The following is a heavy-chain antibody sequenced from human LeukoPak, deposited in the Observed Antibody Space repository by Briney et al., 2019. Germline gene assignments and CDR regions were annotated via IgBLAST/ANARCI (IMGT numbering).Heavy chain of an antibody. CDR2: ITETGAGT. Sequence: PGGSLRLSCAASGFMFSRYAMIWVRQTPGKGLEWVSAITETGAGTYCADSVKGRFTMSRDNSRNTVYLQMDSLRAEDTAVYFCARGTAAAANRNWFDSWGQGTLVTVSS. J-gene: IGHJ5*01. CDR1: GFMFSRYA. D-gene: IGHD6-13*01. V-gene: IGHV3-23*01. CDR3: ARGTAAAANRNWFDS.